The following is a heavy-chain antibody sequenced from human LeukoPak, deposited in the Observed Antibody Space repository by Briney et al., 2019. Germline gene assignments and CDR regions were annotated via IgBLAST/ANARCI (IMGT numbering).Heavy chain of an antibody. Sequence: GESLKISCKGSGYSFTSYWIGWVRQMPGKGLEWMGIIYPGDSDTRYSPSFQGQVTISADKSIGTAYLQWSSLKASDTAMYYCARRQNDYGDYADAFDIWGQGTMVTVSS. CDR3: ARRQNDYGDYADAFDI. D-gene: IGHD4-17*01. J-gene: IGHJ3*02. CDR2: IYPGDSDT. CDR1: GYSFTSYW. V-gene: IGHV5-51*01.